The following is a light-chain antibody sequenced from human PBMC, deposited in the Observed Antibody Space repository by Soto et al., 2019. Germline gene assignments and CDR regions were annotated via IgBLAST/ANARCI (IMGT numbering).Light chain of an antibody. V-gene: IGKV2-28*01. CDR2: LGS. J-gene: IGKJ1*01. CDR1: QSLLHSNGYNY. Sequence: DIVMTQSPLSLPVTPGEPASISCRSSQSLLHSNGYNYLDWYLQKPGQSPQLLIDLGSNRASGVPDGFSGSGSGTDFTLKISRVEAEDVGVYYCMQALQTWTFGQGTKVEIK. CDR3: MQALQTWT.